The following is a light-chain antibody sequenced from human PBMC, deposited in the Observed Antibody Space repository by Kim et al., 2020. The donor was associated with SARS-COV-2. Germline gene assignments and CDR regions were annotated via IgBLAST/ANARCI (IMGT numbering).Light chain of an antibody. CDR1: QSRVGSNGRTL. V-gene: IGKV2-30*01. Sequence: PASISCRSSQSRVGSNGRTLLQWFQQRPGQSPRRLIFEVSNRESGVPDRFSGSGSGTDFTLEINRVEAEDVGIYFCLQGTHWPRTFGQGTKVDIK. CDR2: EVS. CDR3: LQGTHWPRT. J-gene: IGKJ1*01.